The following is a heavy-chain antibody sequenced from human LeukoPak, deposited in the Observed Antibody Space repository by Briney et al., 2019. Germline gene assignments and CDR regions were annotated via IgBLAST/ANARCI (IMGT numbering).Heavy chain of an antibody. D-gene: IGHD6-19*01. Sequence: GGSLRLSCAASGFPFSTYSMNWVRQAPGKGLEWVSRINSDGSSTSYADSVKGRFTISRDNAKNTLYLQMNSLRAEDTAVYYCARVYSSGWYLGAFDIWGQGTMVTVSS. CDR3: ARVYSSGWYLGAFDI. CDR1: GFPFSTYS. CDR2: INSDGSST. J-gene: IGHJ3*02. V-gene: IGHV3-74*01.